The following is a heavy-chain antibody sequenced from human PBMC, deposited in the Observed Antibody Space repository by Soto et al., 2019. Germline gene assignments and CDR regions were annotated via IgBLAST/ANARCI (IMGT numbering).Heavy chain of an antibody. Sequence: QLQVQESASGLVKPSQTLSLTCAVSGAPIDSGGYSWGWIRQPPGKGLEWIGHIYHIGTTYYNPSLQSRVTMTVDRSRNEVSLKLFSATAADTAFYYCARRLMGEFDYWGRGTQVTVSS. J-gene: IGHJ4*02. D-gene: IGHD3-16*01. CDR1: GAPIDSGGYS. CDR2: IYHIGTT. V-gene: IGHV4-30-2*01. CDR3: ARRLMGEFDY.